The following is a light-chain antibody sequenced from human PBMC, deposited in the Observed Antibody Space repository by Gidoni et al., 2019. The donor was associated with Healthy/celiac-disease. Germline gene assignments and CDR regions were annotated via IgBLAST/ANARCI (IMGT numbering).Light chain of an antibody. V-gene: IGKV3-15*01. CDR2: DAS. CDR3: QQYDNWPPT. CDR1: QSVSSH. Sequence: EIVTTQPPATLSVSPGERATLSCKASQSVSSHLAWYQQKPGQAPKLLIYDASTMATGVPARFSGSGSGTDFTLTISSLQSEDFAVYYCQQYDNWPPTFGRGTKVEIK. J-gene: IGKJ4*02.